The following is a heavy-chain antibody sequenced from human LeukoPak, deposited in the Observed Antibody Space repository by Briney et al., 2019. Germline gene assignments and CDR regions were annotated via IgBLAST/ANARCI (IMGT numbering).Heavy chain of an antibody. Sequence: GGSLRLSCAGSGFTFINYWMSWVRQAPGRGLEWVANIKQDGSEYYYVDSVKGRFTISRDNAKNSLYLQMTSLRAEDTAVYYCARDYDHYYGSGSYLYYFDYWGQGTLVTVSS. V-gene: IGHV3-7*01. CDR2: IKQDGSEY. CDR1: GFTFINYW. D-gene: IGHD3-10*01. CDR3: ARDYDHYYGSGSYLYYFDY. J-gene: IGHJ4*02.